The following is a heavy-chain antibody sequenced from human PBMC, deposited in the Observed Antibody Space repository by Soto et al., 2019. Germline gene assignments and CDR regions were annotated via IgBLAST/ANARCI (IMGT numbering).Heavy chain of an antibody. Sequence: EVQLVESGGGLVQPGGSLRLSCAASGFTFSSYEMNWVRQAPGKGLEWVSYISSSGSTIYYADSVKGRFTISRDNAKKSLYLQMNSLGAGDTGVYFWAGVPLPPDSGRYPPPPYWGQGTLVTVPS. J-gene: IGHJ4*02. D-gene: IGHD1-26*01. V-gene: IGHV3-48*03. CDR3: AGVPLPPDSGRYPPPPY. CDR1: GFTFSSYE. CDR2: ISSSGSTI.